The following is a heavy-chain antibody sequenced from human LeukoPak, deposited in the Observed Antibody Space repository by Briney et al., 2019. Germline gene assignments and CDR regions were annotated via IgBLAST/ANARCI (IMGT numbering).Heavy chain of an antibody. CDR2: IYYSGST. Sequence: PSETLSLACTVSGGSISSHYWSWIRQPPGKGLEWIGYIYYSGSTNYNPSLKSRVTISVDTSKNQFSLKLSSVTAADTAVYYCARAYYYDSSGYPAQFDYWGQGTLVTVSS. CDR3: ARAYYYDSSGYPAQFDY. CDR1: GGSISSHY. V-gene: IGHV4-59*11. J-gene: IGHJ4*02. D-gene: IGHD3-22*01.